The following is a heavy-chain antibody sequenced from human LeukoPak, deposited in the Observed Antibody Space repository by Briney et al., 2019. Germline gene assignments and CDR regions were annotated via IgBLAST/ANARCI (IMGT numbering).Heavy chain of an antibody. Sequence: SVKVSCKASGGTFSSYAISWVRQAPGQGLEWMGGIIPIFGTANYAQKFQGRVTITADESTSTAYMELSSLRSEDTAVYYCERGEDTAMVAAFDSWGQGTLVTVSS. J-gene: IGHJ4*02. V-gene: IGHV1-69*01. D-gene: IGHD5-18*01. CDR1: GGTFSSYA. CDR2: IIPIFGTA. CDR3: ERGEDTAMVAAFDS.